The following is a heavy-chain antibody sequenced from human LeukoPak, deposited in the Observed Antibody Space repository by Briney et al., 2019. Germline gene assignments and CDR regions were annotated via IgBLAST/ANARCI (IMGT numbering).Heavy chain of an antibody. Sequence: PGGSLRLSCAASGFTFNNFGLNRVRQAPGRGLEWVSYIGSSASITNYADAVEGRFTISRESATKSLHLQMDSLRVEDTAVYYCVRGIAGRIATFGVIRGGYFDYWGQGTLVTVSS. CDR3: VRGIAGRIATFGVIRGGYFDY. CDR2: IGSSASIT. J-gene: IGHJ4*02. CDR1: GFTFNNFG. V-gene: IGHV3-48*01. D-gene: IGHD3-3*01.